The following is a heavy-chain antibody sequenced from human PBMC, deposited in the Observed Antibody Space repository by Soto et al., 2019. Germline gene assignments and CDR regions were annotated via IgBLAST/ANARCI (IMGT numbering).Heavy chain of an antibody. CDR1: GGSFSGYY. CDR3: ARDKITGLFDY. Sequence: QVQLQQWGAGLLKPSETLSLTCAVYGGSFSGYYWTWIRQPPGTGLEWIGEINHSRSTNYNPSLKSRVTISVDPSKNQFSLKLTSVTAAATAVYYCARDKITGLFDYWGQGTLVTVSS. V-gene: IGHV4-34*01. CDR2: INHSRST. J-gene: IGHJ4*02. D-gene: IGHD2-8*02.